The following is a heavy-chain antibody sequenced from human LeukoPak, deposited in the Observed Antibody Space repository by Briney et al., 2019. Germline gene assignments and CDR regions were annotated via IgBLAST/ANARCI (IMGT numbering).Heavy chain of an antibody. Sequence: PGGSLRLSCAASGFTFSSYGMHWVRQAPGKGLEWVAVIWYDGSNKYYADSVKGRFTISRDNSKNTLYLQMNSLRAEDTAVYYCARDPPGYSSSSPDYWGQGTLVTVSS. D-gene: IGHD6-13*01. CDR3: ARDPPGYSSSSPDY. V-gene: IGHV3-33*01. CDR1: GFTFSSYG. CDR2: IWYDGSNK. J-gene: IGHJ4*02.